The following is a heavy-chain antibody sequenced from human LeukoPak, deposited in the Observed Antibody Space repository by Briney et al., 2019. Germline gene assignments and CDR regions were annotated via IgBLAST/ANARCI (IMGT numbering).Heavy chain of an antibody. Sequence: NPSETLSLTCTVSGYSISSNYYWAWIRQPPGKGLEWIGSIHHTAGTNYSPSLKSRLTILVDTSKNHFSLKLTSLTAADTAVYYCARSERIIMILGGAFDIWGQGTVVTVSS. J-gene: IGHJ3*02. CDR3: ARSERIIMILGGAFDI. CDR1: GYSISSNYY. CDR2: IHHTAGT. V-gene: IGHV4-38-2*02. D-gene: IGHD3-22*01.